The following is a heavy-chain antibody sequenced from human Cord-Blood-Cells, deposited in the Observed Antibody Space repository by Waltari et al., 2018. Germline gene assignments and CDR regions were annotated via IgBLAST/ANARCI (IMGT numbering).Heavy chain of an antibody. CDR2: INPNSGGT. Sequence: QVQLVQSGAEVKKPGASVKVSCKASGYTFTGYSLHWVRPAPCQGLEWMGWINPNSGGTNYAQKFQGRVTMTRDTSISTAYMELSRLRSDDTAVYYCARDVGDGQQLVDNWFDPWGQGTLVTVSS. J-gene: IGHJ5*02. V-gene: IGHV1-2*02. CDR3: ARDVGDGQQLVDNWFDP. D-gene: IGHD6-13*01. CDR1: GYTFTGYS.